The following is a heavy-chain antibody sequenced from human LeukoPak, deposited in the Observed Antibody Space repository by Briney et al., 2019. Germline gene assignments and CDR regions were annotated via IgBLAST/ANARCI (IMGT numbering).Heavy chain of an antibody. CDR1: FYSISSGHY. D-gene: IGHD1-1*01. CDR3: ARVSGSGTALDAFDV. CDR2: MYHSGST. J-gene: IGHJ3*01. V-gene: IGHV4-38-2*01. Sequence: SDPLPLTCGVSFYSISSGHYWVWLRQPPGKGREWFGSMYHSGSTYFNPSLKSRVSISVDTSKNQFSLTLRSVTAADTAVYFCARVSGSGTALDAFDVWGQGTMVIVSS.